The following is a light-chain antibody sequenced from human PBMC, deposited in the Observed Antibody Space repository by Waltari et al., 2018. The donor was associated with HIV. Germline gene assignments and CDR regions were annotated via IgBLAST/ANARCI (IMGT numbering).Light chain of an antibody. V-gene: IGLV1-51*01. CDR3: GTWDSSLSAPVV. CDR2: DKN. Sequence: QSVLTQPPSVSAAPGQKVTISCSGSSSNIGNNYVSWYQQLPGTAPKLLIYDKNKRPSGIPDRFSGSKSGTSATLGITGLQTGDEADYYCGTWDSSLSAPVVFGGGTKLTVL. J-gene: IGLJ2*01. CDR1: SSNIGNNY.